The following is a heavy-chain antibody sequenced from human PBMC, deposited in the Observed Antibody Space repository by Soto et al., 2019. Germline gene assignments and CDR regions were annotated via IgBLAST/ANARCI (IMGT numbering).Heavy chain of an antibody. CDR2: IYYSGST. V-gene: IGHV4-59*01. CDR3: ARAAARPRYFDY. CDR1: GGSISSYY. J-gene: IGHJ4*02. Sequence: SETLSLTCTVSGGSISSYYWSWIRQPPGKGLEWNGYIYYSGSTNYNPSHKSRVTISVDTSKNQFSLKLSSVTAADTAVYYCARAAARPRYFDYWGQGTLVTVSS. D-gene: IGHD6-6*01.